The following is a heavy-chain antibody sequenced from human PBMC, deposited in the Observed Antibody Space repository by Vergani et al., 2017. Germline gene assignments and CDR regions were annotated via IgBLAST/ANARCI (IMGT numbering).Heavy chain of an antibody. CDR1: GYTFTNYY. V-gene: IGHV1-46*03. CDR2: INPSGGST. J-gene: IGHJ4*02. D-gene: IGHD3-10*01. Sequence: QVLLVQSGAEVKKPGASVRVSCKTSGYTFTNYYIHLVRQAPGQGLEWMGIINPSGGSTTYARQFQGRLTMTRDTSTSTVYMDLSNLRTEDTAVYYCARPHGDILPPDPRRLDYWGQGTLVTVSS. CDR3: ARPHGDILPPDPRRLDY.